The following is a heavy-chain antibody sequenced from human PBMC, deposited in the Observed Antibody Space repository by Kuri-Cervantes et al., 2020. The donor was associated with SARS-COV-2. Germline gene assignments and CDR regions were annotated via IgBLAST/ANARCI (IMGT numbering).Heavy chain of an antibody. CDR3: ARRFGTNWFDL. CDR1: GYSFTTYC. J-gene: IGHJ5*02. CDR2: ICPYDSTT. Sequence: GGSLRLSCKASGYSFTTYCIAWVRQKPGKGLEWMGTICPYDSTTTYGPSFQGQVTISADKFVDTAYLQWNNLRAADTAIYYCARRFGTNWFDLWGQGTLVTVSS. V-gene: IGHV5-51*01. D-gene: IGHD3-16*01.